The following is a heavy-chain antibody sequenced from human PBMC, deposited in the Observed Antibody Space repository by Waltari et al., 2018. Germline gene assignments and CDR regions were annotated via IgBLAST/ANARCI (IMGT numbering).Heavy chain of an antibody. CDR1: GGSISSHS. V-gene: IGHV4-59*11. CDR2: IYYSGST. D-gene: IGHD6-13*01. Sequence: QVQLQESGPGLVKPSETLSLTCTVSGGSISSHSWSWIRQPPGKGLEWIGYIYYSGSTNYNPSLRSRVTISVDTSKNQFSLKLSSVTAADTAVYYCASSLHQQQLVFDYWGQGTLVTVSS. J-gene: IGHJ4*02. CDR3: ASSLHQQQLVFDY.